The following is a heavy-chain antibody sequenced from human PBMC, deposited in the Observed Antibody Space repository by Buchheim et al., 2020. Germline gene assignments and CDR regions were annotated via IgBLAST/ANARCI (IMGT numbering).Heavy chain of an antibody. CDR3: AKNRPSLVVPTLHYGMDV. V-gene: IGHV3-30*18. Sequence: QVQLVESGGGVVQPGRSLRLSCAASGFTFSSYGMHWVRQAPGKGLEWVAVISYDGSNKYYADSVKGRFTISRDNSKNTLYLQMNSLRAEDTAVYYCAKNRPSLVVPTLHYGMDVWGQGTT. D-gene: IGHD2-15*01. J-gene: IGHJ6*02. CDR2: ISYDGSNK. CDR1: GFTFSSYG.